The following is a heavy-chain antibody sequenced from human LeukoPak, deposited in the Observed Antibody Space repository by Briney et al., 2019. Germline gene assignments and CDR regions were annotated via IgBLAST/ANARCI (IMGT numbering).Heavy chain of an antibody. Sequence: GGSLRLSCAAPGFTFSSYAMHWVRQAPGKGLEYVSAISSNGGSTYYANSVKGRFTISRDNSKNTLYLQMGSLRAEDMAVYYCARGGGDGYSCFDYWGQGTLVTVSS. V-gene: IGHV3-64*01. CDR1: GFTFSSYA. CDR2: ISSNGGST. D-gene: IGHD5-24*01. J-gene: IGHJ4*02. CDR3: ARGGGDGYSCFDY.